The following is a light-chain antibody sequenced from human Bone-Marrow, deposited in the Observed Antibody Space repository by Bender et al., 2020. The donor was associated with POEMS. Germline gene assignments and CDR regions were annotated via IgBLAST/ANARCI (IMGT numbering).Light chain of an antibody. CDR2: DVN. CDR3: GSYTSSSPYV. J-gene: IGLJ1*01. V-gene: IGLV2-14*03. CDR1: SSDVGGYNY. Sequence: QSALTQPASVSGSPGQSITISCTGTSSDVGGYNYVSWFQQYPGKAPKVVIYDVNNRPSGVSNRFSGSKSDNTASLTISGLQAEDEADYYCGSYTSSSPYVFGTGTKVTVL.